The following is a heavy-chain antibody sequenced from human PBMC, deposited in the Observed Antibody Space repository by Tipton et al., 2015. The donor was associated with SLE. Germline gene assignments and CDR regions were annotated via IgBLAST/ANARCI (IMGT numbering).Heavy chain of an antibody. J-gene: IGHJ4*02. CDR2: IRNKGNNYAT. CDR1: GFTLAGST. CDR3: TRLGDYDVTGAY. Sequence: SLRLSCAASGFTLAGSTIHWVRQTSGKGLEWVGRIRNKGNNYATAYDATVKGRFTISRDDSKNMAFLQMNSLKTEDTAVYYCTRLGDYDVTGAYWGQGTLVTVSS. D-gene: IGHD4-17*01. V-gene: IGHV3-73*01.